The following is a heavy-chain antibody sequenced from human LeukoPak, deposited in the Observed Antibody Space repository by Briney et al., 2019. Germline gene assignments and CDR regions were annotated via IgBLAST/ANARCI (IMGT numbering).Heavy chain of an antibody. CDR2: IIPILGIA. V-gene: IGHV1-69*04. CDR3: ATHVTGAAVDFDY. CDR1: GGTFSSYA. J-gene: IGHJ4*02. Sequence: GASVKVSCKASGGTFSSYAISWVRQAPGQGLEWMGRIIPILGIANYAQKFQGRVTITADKSTSTAYMELSSLRSEDTAVYYCATHVTGAAVDFDYWGQGTLVTVSS. D-gene: IGHD1-20*01.